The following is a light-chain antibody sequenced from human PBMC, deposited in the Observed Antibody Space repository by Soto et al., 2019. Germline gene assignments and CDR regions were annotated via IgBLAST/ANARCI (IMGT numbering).Light chain of an antibody. CDR2: AAS. Sequence: EIVLTQSPGTLSLSPGARATLSCRASQSVSSGDLAWYQQKPGQAPRLLIDAASSRAIGIPDRFSGSGSGTDFALTISRLEPEDFAVYYCQQYGGSPYTFGRGTKVEIK. CDR3: QQYGGSPYT. CDR1: QSVSSGD. J-gene: IGKJ2*01. V-gene: IGKV3-20*01.